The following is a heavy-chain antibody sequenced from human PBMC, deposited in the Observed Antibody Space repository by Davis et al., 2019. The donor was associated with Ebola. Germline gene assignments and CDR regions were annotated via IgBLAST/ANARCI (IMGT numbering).Heavy chain of an antibody. Sequence: AASVKVSCKASGYTFTSYGISWVRQAPGQGLEWMGWISAYNGNTNYAQKLQGRVTMTTDTSTSTAYMELRSLRSEDTAVYYCASLYTAAGTFYYYYYGMDVWGQGTTVTVSS. J-gene: IGHJ6*02. V-gene: IGHV1-18*01. CDR1: GYTFTSYG. CDR2: ISAYNGNT. D-gene: IGHD6-13*01. CDR3: ASLYTAAGTFYYYYYGMDV.